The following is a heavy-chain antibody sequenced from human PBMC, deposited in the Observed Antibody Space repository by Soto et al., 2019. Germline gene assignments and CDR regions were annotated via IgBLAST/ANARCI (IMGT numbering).Heavy chain of an antibody. V-gene: IGHV4-34*01. CDR3: ARPSSRGYSYGHFDF. Sequence: LSLTCAVYGGSFTGYYWSWIRQPPEKGLEWIGEINHSGDTNYNPSLKSRVTISVDMSKKQVSLKVRSVTAADTAVYYCARPSSRGYSYGHFDFWGQGTLVTVSS. D-gene: IGHD5-18*01. CDR1: GGSFTGYY. CDR2: INHSGDT. J-gene: IGHJ4*02.